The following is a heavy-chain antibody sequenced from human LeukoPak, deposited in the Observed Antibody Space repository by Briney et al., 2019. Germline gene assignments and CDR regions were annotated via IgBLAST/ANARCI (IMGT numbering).Heavy chain of an antibody. Sequence: GGSLRLSCAASGFTFSSHWMHWVRQAPGKGLVWVSRINGDGSNTTYADSVKGRFTISRDNAKNTLYLQMNSLRAEDTAVYYCARSGYSSGWYFQHWGQGTLVTVSS. CDR1: GFTFSSHW. V-gene: IGHV3-74*03. D-gene: IGHD6-25*01. J-gene: IGHJ1*01. CDR3: ARSGYSSGWYFQH. CDR2: INGDGSNT.